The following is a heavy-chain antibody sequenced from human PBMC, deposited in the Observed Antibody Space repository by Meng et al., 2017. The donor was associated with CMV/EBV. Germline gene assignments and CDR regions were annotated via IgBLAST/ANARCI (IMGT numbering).Heavy chain of an antibody. J-gene: IGHJ6*02. CDR3: AKGREYQLLYRWYYYVMDV. D-gene: IGHD2-2*02. Sequence: GGSLRLSCAASGFTFSSYGMHWVRQAPGKGLEWVAFIRYDGSNKYYADSVKGRFTISRDNSKNTLYLQMNSLRAEDTAVYYCAKGREYQLLYRWYYYVMDVWGQGTTVTVSS. CDR1: GFTFSSYG. V-gene: IGHV3-30*02. CDR2: IRYDGSNK.